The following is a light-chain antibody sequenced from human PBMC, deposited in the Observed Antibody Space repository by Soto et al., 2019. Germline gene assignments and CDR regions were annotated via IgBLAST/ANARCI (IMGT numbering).Light chain of an antibody. CDR1: SGHSNCA. J-gene: IGLJ2*01. Sequence: QLVLTQSPSASASLGASVKLTCTLSSGHSNCAIAWHQQQPEKGPRFLMKLNSDGSHSKGDGIPDRFSGSSSGAERYLTISTLQSEDEADYYCQTWVTGIHIFGGGTKVTVL. V-gene: IGLV4-69*01. CDR2: LNSDGSH. CDR3: QTWVTGIHI.